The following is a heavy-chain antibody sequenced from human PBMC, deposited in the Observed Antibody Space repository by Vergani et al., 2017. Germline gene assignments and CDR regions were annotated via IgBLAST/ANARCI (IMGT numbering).Heavy chain of an antibody. CDR3: ARQEGYNTLGFDY. V-gene: IGHV5-51*01. CDR2: INPEDSDT. CDR1: GYSFTRYW. J-gene: IGHJ4*02. Sequence: EVQLVQSGAQVKKSGEPLKIFCQGSGYSFTRYWFGWVRQMPGKGLVGMGVINPEDSDTRYSPSFQGQVTISADKSIRTAYLQWSSLKASDTAMYYCARQEGYNTLGFDYWGQGTQVTVSX. D-gene: IGHD5-24*01.